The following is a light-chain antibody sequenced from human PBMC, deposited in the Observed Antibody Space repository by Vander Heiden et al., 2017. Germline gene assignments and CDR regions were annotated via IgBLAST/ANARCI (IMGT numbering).Light chain of an antibody. CDR3: HQYDNLPYT. J-gene: IGKJ2*01. Sequence: DMQMSQSPSCLSAAVGDRVTITCQASEDITIYVNWYQQKPGKAPQLLIYDTSNLETGFSSRFSGSGSGTYFTFTISSLQPEDIATYYCHQYDNLPYTFGQGTKLGIK. V-gene: IGKV1-33*01. CDR2: DTS. CDR1: EDITIY.